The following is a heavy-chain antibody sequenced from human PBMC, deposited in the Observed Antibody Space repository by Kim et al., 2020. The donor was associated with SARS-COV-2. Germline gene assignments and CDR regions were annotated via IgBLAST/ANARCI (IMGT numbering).Heavy chain of an antibody. CDR1: GFTFSSYW. D-gene: IGHD3-3*01. CDR2: IKQDGSEK. J-gene: IGHJ6*03. Sequence: GGSLRLSCAASGFTFSSYWMSWVRQAPGKGLEWVANIKQDGSEKYYVDSVKGRFTISRDNAKNSLYLQMNSLRAEDTAVYYCARYPDYDFWSGYLYYYYYMDVWGKGTTVTVSS. V-gene: IGHV3-7*01. CDR3: ARYPDYDFWSGYLYYYYYMDV.